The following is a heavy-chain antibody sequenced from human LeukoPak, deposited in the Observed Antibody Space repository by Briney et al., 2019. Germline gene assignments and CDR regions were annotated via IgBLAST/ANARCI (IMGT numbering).Heavy chain of an antibody. CDR3: AKGVSSPLYYFDY. V-gene: IGHV3-23*01. D-gene: IGHD6-13*01. CDR2: ITTSDGNT. CDR1: GFTFSSYT. J-gene: IGHJ4*02. Sequence: GGSLRLSCAASGFTFSSYTMSWVRQAPGKGLEWVSTITTSDGNTYYADSVKGRFTVSRDNSKNTLFLQMNSLRAEDTAVYYCAKGVSSPLYYFDYWGQGTLVTVSS.